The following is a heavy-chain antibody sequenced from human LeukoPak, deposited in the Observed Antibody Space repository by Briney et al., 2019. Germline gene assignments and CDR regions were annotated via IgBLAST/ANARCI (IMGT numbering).Heavy chain of an antibody. CDR1: GFTFSSYS. Sequence: PGGTLRLSCAASGFTFSSYSMNWVRQAPGKGLESFSYIYNSGRTIYYADSVKGRFTISRDNAKNLLYLQMNSLRDEDTAGNYCARTYGFSGYFDYWGQGTLVAVSS. J-gene: IGHJ4*02. CDR2: IYNSGRTI. CDR3: ARTYGFSGYFDY. V-gene: IGHV3-48*02. D-gene: IGHD3-10*01.